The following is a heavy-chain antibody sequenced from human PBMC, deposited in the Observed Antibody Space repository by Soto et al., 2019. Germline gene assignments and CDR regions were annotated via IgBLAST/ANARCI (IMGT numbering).Heavy chain of an antibody. Sequence: QVQLVESGGDLVKPGGSLRLSCAASGFTFSDYYMSWLRQVPGKGLQWLAYISGSSSHTNFADSVKGRLTISRDNANNSLYMQMHTLRAEDTAVYYCARRLAGHFDYWGRGILVTVSS. CDR2: ISGSSSHT. CDR3: ARRLAGHFDY. J-gene: IGHJ4*02. V-gene: IGHV3-11*05. D-gene: IGHD2-15*01. CDR1: GFTFSDYY.